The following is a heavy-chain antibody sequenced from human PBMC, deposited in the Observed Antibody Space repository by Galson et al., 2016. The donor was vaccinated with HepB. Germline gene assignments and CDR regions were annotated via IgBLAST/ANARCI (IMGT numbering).Heavy chain of an antibody. V-gene: IGHV6-1*01. D-gene: IGHD6-25*01. J-gene: IGHJ4*02. CDR1: GDSVSSNSAA. CDR2: TYYRSKWYN. CDR3: AGEGASGYALDY. Sequence: CAISGDSVSSNSAAWYWIRQSPSRGLEWLGRTYYRSKWYNDYAESVKSRITINPDTSKNQFSLQLHSVTPDDTALYYCAGEGASGYALDYWGQGTLVTVSS.